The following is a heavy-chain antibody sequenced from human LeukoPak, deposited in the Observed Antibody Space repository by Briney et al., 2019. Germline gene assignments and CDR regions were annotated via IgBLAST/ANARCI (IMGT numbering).Heavy chain of an antibody. CDR2: INPSGGST. CDR3: ARDQDWNYAFDI. Sequence: GSVKVSCKASGYTLTSYFIHWVRQAPGQGLEWMGIINPSGGSTSYAQKFQGRVTMTRDTSTSTVYMGLSSLRSEDTAVYYCARDQDWNYAFDIWGQGTMVTVS. D-gene: IGHD1-7*01. V-gene: IGHV1-46*01. J-gene: IGHJ3*02. CDR1: GYTLTSYF.